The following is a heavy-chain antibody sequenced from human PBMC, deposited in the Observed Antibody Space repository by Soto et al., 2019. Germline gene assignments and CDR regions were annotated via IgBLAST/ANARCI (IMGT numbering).Heavy chain of an antibody. D-gene: IGHD4-17*01. CDR3: AWEGLTVTTSHPFFLDC. CDR2: FYYSGNT. V-gene: IGHV4-39*01. J-gene: IGHJ4*02. CDR1: GGSISSGTYY. Sequence: SETLSLTCSVSGGSISSGTYYWAWIRQPPGKGLEWIGSFYYSGNTYYNPSLKSRVTISVDTSKNQFSLNLRSVTAADTAVYYCAWEGLTVTTSHPFFLDCWGQGTLVTVSS.